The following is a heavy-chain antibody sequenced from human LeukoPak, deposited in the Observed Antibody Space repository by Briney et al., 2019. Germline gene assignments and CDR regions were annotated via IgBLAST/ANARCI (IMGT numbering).Heavy chain of an antibody. J-gene: IGHJ5*02. CDR2: INPNSGGT. CDR1: GYTFTGYY. D-gene: IGHD3-10*01. V-gene: IGHV1-2*02. CDR3: ARESAGITMVRGVIPWFDP. Sequence: ASVKVSCKASGYTFTGYYMHWVRQAPGQGLEWMGWINPNSGGTNYAQKFQGRVTMTRDTSISTAYMELSRLRSDDTAVYYCARESAGITMVRGVIPWFDPWGQGTLVTVSS.